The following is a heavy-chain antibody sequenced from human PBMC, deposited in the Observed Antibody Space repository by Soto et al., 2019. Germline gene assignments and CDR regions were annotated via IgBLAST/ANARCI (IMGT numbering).Heavy chain of an antibody. CDR2: ISSRSSYT. CDR3: AKVPSRLVRDNWFDP. Sequence: GGSPGLSFAAPEFTFSDYYMSWIRQAPGKGLEWVSYISSRSSYTNYADSVKGRFTISRDNAKNSLYLQMNSLRAEDTAVYYCAKVPSRLVRDNWFDPWGQGTLGTVSS. CDR1: EFTFSDYY. V-gene: IGHV3-11*05. D-gene: IGHD6-19*01. J-gene: IGHJ5*02.